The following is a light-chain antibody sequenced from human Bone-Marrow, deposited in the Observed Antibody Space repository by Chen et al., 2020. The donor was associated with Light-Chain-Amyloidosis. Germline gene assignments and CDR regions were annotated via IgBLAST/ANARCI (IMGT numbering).Light chain of an antibody. J-gene: IGLJ1*01. CDR3: SSYTITNTLV. V-gene: IGLV2-14*01. Sequence: QSALTQPASVSGSPGQSITISCTGTSSDVGGDKHVSWYQQHPDKAPKLMIYEVTNRPSWVPDRFSGSKSDNTASLTISGLQTEDEADYFCSSYTITNTLVFGSGTRVTV. CDR2: EVT. CDR1: SSDVGGDKH.